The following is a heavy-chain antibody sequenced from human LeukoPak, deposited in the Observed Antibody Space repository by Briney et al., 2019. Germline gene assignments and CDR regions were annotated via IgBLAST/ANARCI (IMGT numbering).Heavy chain of an antibody. D-gene: IGHD3-10*01. V-gene: IGHV5-51*01. CDR1: GYSFTNYW. CDR2: IYPDDSDA. J-gene: IGHJ3*02. CDR3: ARLFRRSIWFGELSYLNAFDI. Sequence: GESLKISCKGSGYSFTNYWIGWVRQMPGKGLEWMGIIYPDDSDARYSPSFQGQVTISADKSISTAYLQWSSLKASDTAMYYCARLFRRSIWFGELSYLNAFDIWGQGTMVTVSS.